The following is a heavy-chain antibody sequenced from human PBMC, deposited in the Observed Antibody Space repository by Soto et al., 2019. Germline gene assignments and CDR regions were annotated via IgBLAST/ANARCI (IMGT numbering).Heavy chain of an antibody. CDR1: GFTFSSSW. CDR2: ISPDGSGT. J-gene: IGHJ5*02. Sequence: PGGSLRLSCAASGFTFSSSWMHWVRQAPGKGLVWVSRISPDGSGTDYADSVEARFSISRDNVKNTLYLQMNSLRDEDTAVYYCARGVLNRYGFGDPWGQGTLVTVSS. CDR3: ARGVLNRYGFGDP. D-gene: IGHD5-18*01. V-gene: IGHV3-74*01.